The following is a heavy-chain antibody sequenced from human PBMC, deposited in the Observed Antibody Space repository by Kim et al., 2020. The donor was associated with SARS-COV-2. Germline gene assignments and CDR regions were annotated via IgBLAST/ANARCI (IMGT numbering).Heavy chain of an antibody. D-gene: IGHD3-10*01. V-gene: IGHV4-59*01. Sequence: NYNPSLKSRVTISVDTSKNQFSLKLSSVTAADTAVYYCARDTMVRGAFDYWGQGTLVTVSS. CDR3: ARDTMVRGAFDY. J-gene: IGHJ4*02.